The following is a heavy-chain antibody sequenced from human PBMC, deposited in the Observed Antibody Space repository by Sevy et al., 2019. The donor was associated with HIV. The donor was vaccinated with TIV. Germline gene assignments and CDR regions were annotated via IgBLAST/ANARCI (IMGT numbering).Heavy chain of an antibody. CDR1: EFTFTNAW. J-gene: IGHJ6*02. Sequence: GGSLRLSCTASEFTFTNAWMSWVRQAPGKGLEWVGRIKSKNDGGTTDYAAPVKGRFTISRDDSKNTLYLQMNSLKTEDTAVYYCTTGGALVVVPADIRTLKLGHYYYYGMDVWGQGTTVTVSS. CDR2: IKSKNDGGTT. D-gene: IGHD2-2*02. V-gene: IGHV3-15*01. CDR3: TTGGALVVVPADIRTLKLGHYYYYGMDV.